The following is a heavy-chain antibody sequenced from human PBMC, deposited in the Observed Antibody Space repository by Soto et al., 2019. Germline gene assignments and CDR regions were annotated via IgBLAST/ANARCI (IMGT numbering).Heavy chain of an antibody. J-gene: IGHJ4*02. CDR1: GYTFTSYD. CDR3: ARGLTIFGVVPTPIDY. CDR2: MNPNSGNT. D-gene: IGHD3-3*01. Sequence: XSVKVSCKASGYTFTSYDINWVRQATGQGLEWMGWMNPNSGNTGYAQKFQGRVTMTRNTSISTAYMELSSLRSEDTAVYYCARGLTIFGVVPTPIDYWGQGTLVTVSS. V-gene: IGHV1-8*01.